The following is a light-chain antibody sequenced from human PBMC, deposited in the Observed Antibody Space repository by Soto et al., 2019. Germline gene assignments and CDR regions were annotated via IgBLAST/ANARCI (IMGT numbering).Light chain of an antibody. Sequence: EIGFTHSPSTLSLSPGERATLSCRASHIVGYHLAWYQQKPGQAPRLLIYDASNRATGIPARFSGSGSGTDFTLAISSLEPEDFEVYYCQQRSNWPPVTFGGGTKV. J-gene: IGKJ4*01. CDR2: DAS. CDR1: HIVGYH. CDR3: QQRSNWPPVT. V-gene: IGKV3-11*01.